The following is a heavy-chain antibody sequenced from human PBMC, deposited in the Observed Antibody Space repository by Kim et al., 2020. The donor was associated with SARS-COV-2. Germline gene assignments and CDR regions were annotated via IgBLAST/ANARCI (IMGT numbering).Heavy chain of an antibody. CDR2: IYYSGST. CDR3: ARQSDGSGGSCYGY. Sequence: SETLSLTCTVSGGSISSSSYYWGWIRQPPGKGLEWIGSIYYSGSTYYNPSLKSRVTISVDTSKNQFSLKLSSVTAADTAVYYCARQSDGSGGSCYGYWGQGTLVTVSS. J-gene: IGHJ4*02. V-gene: IGHV4-39*01. D-gene: IGHD2-15*01. CDR1: GGSISSSSYY.